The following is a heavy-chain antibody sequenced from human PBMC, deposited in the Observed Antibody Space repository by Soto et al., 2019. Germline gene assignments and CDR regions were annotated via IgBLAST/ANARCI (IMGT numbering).Heavy chain of an antibody. CDR1: GGFVSSGSYY. J-gene: IGHJ3*02. V-gene: IGHV4-34*01. Sequence: QVQLQQWGAGLLKPSETLSLTCAVYGGFVSSGSYYWSWIRQPPGKGLEWIGEMSHSGGTHFNPSLKSRVTISVDPSKNQFSLNIYSVTAADTALYYCARVERGTVTTVVDAFDIWGPGTMVTVSS. D-gene: IGHD1-1*01. CDR3: ARVERGTVTTVVDAFDI. CDR2: MSHSGGT.